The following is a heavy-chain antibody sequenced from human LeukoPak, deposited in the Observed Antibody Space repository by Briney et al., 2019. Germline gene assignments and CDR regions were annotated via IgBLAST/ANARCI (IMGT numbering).Heavy chain of an antibody. D-gene: IGHD3-16*01. CDR2: IKPNSGGT. CDR1: GYTFTSYY. V-gene: IGHV1-46*01. Sequence: ASVKVSCKTSGYTFTSYYVHWVRQAPGQGLEWMGIIKPNSGGTSYAQTFQGRVTMTRDTSTGTVHMELSSLRFEDTAVYYCAREEEGGTFDYWGQGTLVTVSS. J-gene: IGHJ4*02. CDR3: AREEEGGTFDY.